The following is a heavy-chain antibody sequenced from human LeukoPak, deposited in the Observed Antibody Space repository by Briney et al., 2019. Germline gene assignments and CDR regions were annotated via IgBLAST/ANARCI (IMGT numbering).Heavy chain of an antibody. CDR2: ISSSSGTI. CDR3: AKRSDDSSGYYPNWFDP. D-gene: IGHD3-22*01. CDR1: GFTFSSYS. Sequence: PGGSLRLSCASSGFTFSSYSMNWVRQAPGKGLEWVSYISSSSGTIYYADSVKGRFTISRDNAEKSLYLQMNSLRAEDTAVYYCAKRSDDSSGYYPNWFDPWGQGTLVTVSS. V-gene: IGHV3-48*01. J-gene: IGHJ5*02.